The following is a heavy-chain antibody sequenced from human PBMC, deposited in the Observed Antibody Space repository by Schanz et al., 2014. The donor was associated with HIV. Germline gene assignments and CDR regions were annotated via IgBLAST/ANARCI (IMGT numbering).Heavy chain of an antibody. CDR1: GYSFTSYD. CDR3: ARAAFSSEYYYGMDV. D-gene: IGHD3-3*02. J-gene: IGHJ6*02. CDR2: MNPNSGYT. Sequence: QVQLVQSGAEAKKPGASVMLSCKASGYSFTSYDINWVRQATGLGLEWMGWMNPNSGYTGYAQKFQGRVTMTRHTPTSTAYMELSSLRSTDTAVYFCARAAFSSEYYYGMDVWGQGTTVTVSS. V-gene: IGHV1-8*01.